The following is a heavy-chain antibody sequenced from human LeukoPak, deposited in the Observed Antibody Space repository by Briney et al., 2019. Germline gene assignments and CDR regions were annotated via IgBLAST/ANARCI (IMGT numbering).Heavy chain of an antibody. J-gene: IGHJ4*02. D-gene: IGHD6-19*01. CDR2: ISSSSNYV. CDR1: GFTFSIYS. CDR3: ARELVAVSDTVGDF. V-gene: IGHV3-21*01. Sequence: GGSLRLSCAASGFTFSIYSMNWVRQAPGKGLEWVSSISSSSNYVNHADSVKGRFTISRDNAKNSLYLQMNSLRAEDTAVYYCARELVAVSDTVGDFWGQGTLVTVSS.